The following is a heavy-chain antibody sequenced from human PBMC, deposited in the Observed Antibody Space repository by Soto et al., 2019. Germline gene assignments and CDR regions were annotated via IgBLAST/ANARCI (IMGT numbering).Heavy chain of an antibody. CDR1: GYTFTSYD. V-gene: IGHV1-8*01. J-gene: IGHJ6*03. Sequence: ASVKVSCKASGYTFTSYDINWVRQATGQGLEWMGWMNPNSGNTGYAQKFQGRVTMTRNTSISTAYMELSSLRSEDTAVYYCARVVRPEPSYYYYNYRDIWGKERKVTVSS. CDR3: ARVVRPEPSYYYYNYRDI. CDR2: MNPNSGNT. D-gene: IGHD6-25*01.